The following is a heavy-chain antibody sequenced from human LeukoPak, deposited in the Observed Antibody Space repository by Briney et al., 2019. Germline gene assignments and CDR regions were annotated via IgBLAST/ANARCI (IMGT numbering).Heavy chain of an antibody. CDR2: IYSGGST. CDR1: GFTFSNAW. Sequence: GGSLRLSCAASGFTFSNAWMSWVRQAPGKGLEWVSVIYSGGSTYYADSVKGRFTISRDNSKNTLYLQMNSLRAEDTAVYYCAREAVDGAFDIWGQGTMVTVSS. CDR3: AREAVDGAFDI. J-gene: IGHJ3*02. D-gene: IGHD5-12*01. V-gene: IGHV3-53*01.